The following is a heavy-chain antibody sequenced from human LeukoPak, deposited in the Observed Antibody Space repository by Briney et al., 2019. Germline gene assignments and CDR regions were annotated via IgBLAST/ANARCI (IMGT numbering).Heavy chain of an antibody. CDR1: NGSITNYY. D-gene: IGHD6-19*01. Sequence: PSETLSLTCTVSNGSITNYYWNWIRQPPGKGLEWIGYISYSGSTNYNPSLKSRVTISLDTSKSQFSLKLNSVTPADTAVYYCGRVPRPGSSGWYGGPIDYWGQGTLVTVSS. CDR2: ISYSGST. V-gene: IGHV4-59*01. J-gene: IGHJ4*02. CDR3: GRVPRPGSSGWYGGPIDY.